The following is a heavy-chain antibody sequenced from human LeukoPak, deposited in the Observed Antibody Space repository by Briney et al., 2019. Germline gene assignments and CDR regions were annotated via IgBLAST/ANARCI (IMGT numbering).Heavy chain of an antibody. Sequence: PGRSLRLSCAASGFTFSSYAMHWVRQAPGKGLEWVAVISSDGTNKYYADSVKGRFTISRDDSMNTLYLQMNSLRAEDTAVYYCAKAADSGWHWVDYWGQGTLVTVSS. D-gene: IGHD6-19*01. CDR3: AKAADSGWHWVDY. CDR1: GFTFSSYA. CDR2: ISSDGTNK. V-gene: IGHV3-30*18. J-gene: IGHJ4*02.